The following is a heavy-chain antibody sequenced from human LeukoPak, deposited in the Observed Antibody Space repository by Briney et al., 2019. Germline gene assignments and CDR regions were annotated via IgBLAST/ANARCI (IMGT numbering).Heavy chain of an antibody. J-gene: IGHJ3*02. CDR3: ARDYYDSSGYRAFDI. Sequence: GGSLRPSCAASGFTFSSYSMNWVRQAPGKGLEWVSSISSSSSYIYYADSVKGRFTISRDNAKNSLYLQMNSLRAEDTAVYYCARDYYDSSGYRAFDIWGQGTMVTVSS. V-gene: IGHV3-21*01. D-gene: IGHD3-22*01. CDR2: ISSSSSYI. CDR1: GFTFSSYS.